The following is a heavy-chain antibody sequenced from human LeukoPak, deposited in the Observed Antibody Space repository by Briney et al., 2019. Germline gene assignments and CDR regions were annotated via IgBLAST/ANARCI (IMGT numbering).Heavy chain of an antibody. V-gene: IGHV3-74*01. CDR1: W. Sequence: WMHWVRQAPGKGLVWVSRINSDGSSTSYADSVKGRFTISRDNAKNTLYLQMNSLRAEDTAVYYCASAYLGAFDIWGQGTMVTVSS. CDR2: INSDGSST. J-gene: IGHJ3*02. D-gene: IGHD3-16*01. CDR3: ASAYLGAFDI.